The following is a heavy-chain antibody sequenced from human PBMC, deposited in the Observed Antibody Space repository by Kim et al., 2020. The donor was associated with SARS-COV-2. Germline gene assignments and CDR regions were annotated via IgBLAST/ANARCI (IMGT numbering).Heavy chain of an antibody. J-gene: IGHJ4*03. CDR3: ARAFAMGYAFDY. V-gene: IGHV4-61*01. Sequence: SETLSLTCTVSGGSVRSGSYYGSWIRQPPGKGLEWIGRFYYNGATNYNPSLKNRVTMSVGTSHNQFSLHFSSVITTDTAVYYFARAFAMGYAFDYCGQGT. D-gene: IGHD2-2*01. CDR1: GGSVRSGSYY. CDR2: FYYNGAT.